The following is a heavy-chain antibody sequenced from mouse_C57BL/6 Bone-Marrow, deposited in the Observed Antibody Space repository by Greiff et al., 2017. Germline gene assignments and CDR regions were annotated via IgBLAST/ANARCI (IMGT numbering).Heavy chain of an antibody. CDR1: GYTFTDYN. J-gene: IGHJ2*01. Sequence: EVKLVESGPELVKPGASVKMSCKASGYTFTDYNMHWVKQSHGKSLEWIGYINPNNGGTSYNQKFKGKATLTVNKSSSTAYMELRSLTSEDSAVYYCANLYSNYNYFDYWGQGTTLTVSS. V-gene: IGHV1-22*01. CDR2: INPNNGGT. D-gene: IGHD2-5*01. CDR3: ANLYSNYNYFDY.